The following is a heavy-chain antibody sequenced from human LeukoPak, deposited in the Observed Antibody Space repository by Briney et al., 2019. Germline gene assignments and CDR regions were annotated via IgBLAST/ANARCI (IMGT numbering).Heavy chain of an antibody. D-gene: IGHD3-22*01. CDR1: GFTFNNFA. Sequence: GGSLRLSCAASGFTFNNFAMSWVRQAPGKGLEWVSLISGSGGDSKSVDSVKGRFVISRDNSKNSLYLQLNSLRPEDTAVYYCASPYDSSGYYYLDYWGQGTLATVSS. J-gene: IGHJ4*02. V-gene: IGHV3-23*01. CDR3: ASPYDSSGYYYLDY. CDR2: ISGSGGDS.